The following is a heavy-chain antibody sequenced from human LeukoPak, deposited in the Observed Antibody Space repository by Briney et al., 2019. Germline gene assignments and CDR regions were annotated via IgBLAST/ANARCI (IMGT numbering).Heavy chain of an antibody. Sequence: PGGSLRLSCAASGFTFSSYGMHWVRQAPGKGLEWVAVISYDGSNKYYADSVKGRFTISRDNSKNTLYLQMNSLRAEGTAVYYCAKTSSSSLLFDYWGQGTLVTVSS. CDR3: AKTSSSSLLFDY. CDR1: GFTFSSYG. V-gene: IGHV3-30*18. D-gene: IGHD6-13*01. J-gene: IGHJ4*02. CDR2: ISYDGSNK.